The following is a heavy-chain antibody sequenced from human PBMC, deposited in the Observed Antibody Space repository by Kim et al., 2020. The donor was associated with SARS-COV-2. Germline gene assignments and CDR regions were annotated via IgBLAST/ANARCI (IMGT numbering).Heavy chain of an antibody. CDR2: ISSSSSYT. CDR3: ARGGYYYDSSGYYPDY. V-gene: IGHV3-11*05. J-gene: IGHJ4*02. Sequence: GGSLRLSCAASGFTFSDYYMSWIRQAPGKGLEWVSYISSSSSYTNYADSVKGRFTISRDNAKNSLYLQMNSLRAEDTAVYYCARGGYYYDSSGYYPDYWGQGTLVTVSS. D-gene: IGHD3-22*01. CDR1: GFTFSDYY.